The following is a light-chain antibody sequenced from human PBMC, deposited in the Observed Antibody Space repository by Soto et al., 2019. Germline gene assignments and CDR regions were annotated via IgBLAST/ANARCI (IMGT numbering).Light chain of an antibody. V-gene: IGKV3-15*01. CDR1: QSVESS. CDR2: GAS. CDR3: QHYNQWPPFT. Sequence: EIVMTQSPATLSVSPVERATLSCSASQSVESSLAWYQHKPGQVPRLLIYGASTRATGVPVRFSGSGSGTDFTLTISSLQAEDVAVYYCQHYNQWPPFTFGPGTKVDIK. J-gene: IGKJ3*01.